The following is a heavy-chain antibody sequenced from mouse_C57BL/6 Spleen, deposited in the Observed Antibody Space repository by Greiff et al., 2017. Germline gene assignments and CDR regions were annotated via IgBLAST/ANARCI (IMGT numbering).Heavy chain of an antibody. Sequence: DVKLVESGGGLVQPGGSLKLSCAASGFTFSDYGMAWVRQAPRKGPEWVAFISNLAYSIYYADTVTGRFTISRENAKNTLYLEMSSLRSEETAMYYCARGGYYYDWFAYWGQGTLVTVSA. CDR2: ISNLAYSI. D-gene: IGHD2-4*01. V-gene: IGHV5-15*01. CDR3: ARGGYYYDWFAY. J-gene: IGHJ3*01. CDR1: GFTFSDYG.